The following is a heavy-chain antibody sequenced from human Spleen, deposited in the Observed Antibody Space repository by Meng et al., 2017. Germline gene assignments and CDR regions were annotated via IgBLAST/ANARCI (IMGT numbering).Heavy chain of an antibody. D-gene: IGHD3-10*01. CDR3: ARVDYYGANGMDV. J-gene: IGHJ6*02. CDR2: INVGNGKT. V-gene: IGHV1-3*01. Sequence: ASVKVSCKASGYTFTDYAMHWVRQAPGQRLEWMGLINVGNGKTKYSQRFQRRVTITRDSAASTAYMEVSSLRSGDTAVYYCARVDYYGANGMDVWGQGTTVTVSS. CDR1: GYTFTDYA.